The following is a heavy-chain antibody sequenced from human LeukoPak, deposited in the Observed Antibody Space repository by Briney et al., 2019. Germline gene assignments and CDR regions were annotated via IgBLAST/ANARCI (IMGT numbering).Heavy chain of an antibody. CDR2: IFYGGDI. D-gene: IGHD3-10*01. Sequence: SPSETLSLTCTVSGGSISSSSYYWGWIRQPPGKGLEWIGYIFYGGDINYNPSLKSRVTMSVDTSKNQFSLKLSSVTAADTAVYYCARDPDASGAGYWGQGTLVTVSS. V-gene: IGHV4-61*01. CDR1: GGSISSSSYY. CDR3: ARDPDASGAGY. J-gene: IGHJ4*02.